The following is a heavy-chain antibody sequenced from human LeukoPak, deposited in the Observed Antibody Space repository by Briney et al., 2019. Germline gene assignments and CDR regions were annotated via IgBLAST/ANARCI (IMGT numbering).Heavy chain of an antibody. CDR3: ARARSPSSGYLLRDHNWFDP. J-gene: IGHJ5*02. V-gene: IGHV1-69*05. CDR2: IMPIFGTA. D-gene: IGHD3-22*01. CDR1: GGTFNSYA. Sequence: ASVKVSCKASGGTFNSYAISWVRQAPGQGLEWMGGIMPIFGTANYAQKVQGRVTITTDESTTTAYMELSSLRSEDTAVYYCARARSPSSGYLLRDHNWFDPWGQGTLVTVSS.